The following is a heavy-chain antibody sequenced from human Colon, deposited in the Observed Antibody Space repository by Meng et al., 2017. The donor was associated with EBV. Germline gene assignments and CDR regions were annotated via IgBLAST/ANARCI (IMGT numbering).Heavy chain of an antibody. Sequence: SSPALWIPRETLSCPCLVSVDSITNLKRWAGVRQPPVKGMEWIGEIPNRGSSAYNPSRKSRVSMSIDKTKNQFSLKLTSVTAADTAVYHCLRGSGGSVWGQGTLVTVSS. J-gene: IGHJ1*01. CDR3: LRGSGGSV. CDR2: IPNRGSS. V-gene: IGHV4-4*03. CDR1: VDSITNLKR. D-gene: IGHD3-10*01.